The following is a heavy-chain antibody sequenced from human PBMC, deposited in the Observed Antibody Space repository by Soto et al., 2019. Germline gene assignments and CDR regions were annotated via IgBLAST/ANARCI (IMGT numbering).Heavy chain of an antibody. J-gene: IGHJ3*01. Sequence: QVQLQESGPGLVKPSQTLSLTCSVSGGSISSGDYYWSWLRQHPGKGLEWIGYTYHTGNTYYNPSLNGRLSISVDTSRNQFSLRVPSVTAADTAVYYCARIGISNSDAFDVWGQGTMVTVSS. CDR1: GGSISSGDYY. CDR2: TYHTGNT. D-gene: IGHD1-1*01. CDR3: ARIGISNSDAFDV. V-gene: IGHV4-31*02.